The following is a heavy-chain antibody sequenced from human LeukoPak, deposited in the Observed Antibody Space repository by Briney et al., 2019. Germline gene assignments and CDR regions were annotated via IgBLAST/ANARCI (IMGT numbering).Heavy chain of an antibody. D-gene: IGHD3-10*01. Sequence: KPGGSLRLSFTASGXTFTSYGMNWVRQAPGKGLEWVSFIDTSGSYIYYGDSLKGRVTISRDNAKNSLYLQMNGLRAEDTAVYYCARGRSITLLRGVAMSDGFDIWGQGAMVTVSS. V-gene: IGHV3-21*01. CDR2: IDTSGSYI. CDR1: GXTFTSYG. CDR3: ARGRSITLLRGVAMSDGFDI. J-gene: IGHJ3*02.